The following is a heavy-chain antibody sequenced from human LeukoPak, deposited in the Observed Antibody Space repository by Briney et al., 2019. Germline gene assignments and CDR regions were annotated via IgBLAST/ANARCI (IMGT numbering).Heavy chain of an antibody. D-gene: IGHD6-13*01. Sequence: RPGGSLRLSCAASDFTFSSHWMYWVRQAPGKGLVWVARLSGDGITTRHAASVKGRSTISRDNAKNTLYLQMNSLRVEDTALYYCARGIASSRSVAIDLWGQGTLVAVSS. J-gene: IGHJ1*01. V-gene: IGHV3-74*01. CDR2: LSGDGITT. CDR1: DFTFSSHW. CDR3: ARGIASSRSVAIDL.